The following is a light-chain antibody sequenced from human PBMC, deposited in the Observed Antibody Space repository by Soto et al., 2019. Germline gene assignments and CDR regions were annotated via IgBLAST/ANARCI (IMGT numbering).Light chain of an antibody. CDR2: EVT. CDR1: SSDVGGYSS. J-gene: IGLJ1*01. Sequence: QSVLTQPASVSGSPGQSITISCTGTSSDVGGYSSVSWYQHHPGKAPKLIIYEVTNRPSGISNRFSGSKSDNTASLTISGLQAEDEADYYCSSYTTSSTVFGTGTKLTVL. CDR3: SSYTTSSTV. V-gene: IGLV2-14*01.